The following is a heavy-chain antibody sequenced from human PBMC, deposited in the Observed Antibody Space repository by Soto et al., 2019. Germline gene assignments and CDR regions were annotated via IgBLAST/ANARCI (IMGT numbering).Heavy chain of an antibody. J-gene: IGHJ4*02. D-gene: IGHD3-22*01. CDR3: ARADFQRTYYYDSSGYYFDY. V-gene: IGHV1-69*13. CDR1: GGTFSSYA. CDR2: ITPIFGTA. Sequence: VASVKVSCKAAGGTFSSYAISWVRQAPGQGLEWMGGITPIFGTANYAQKFQGRVTITADESTSTAYMELSSLRSEDTAVYYCARADFQRTYYYDSSGYYFDYWGQRPLVPVSS.